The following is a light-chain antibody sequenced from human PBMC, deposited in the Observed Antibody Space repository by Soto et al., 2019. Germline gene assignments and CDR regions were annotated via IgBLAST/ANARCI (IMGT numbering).Light chain of an antibody. J-gene: IGLJ2*01. CDR3: QVWDSNTDVV. V-gene: IGLV3-9*01. CDR1: NIGTKN. CDR2: KDI. Sequence: SYELTQPLSVSVALGETATITCGGKNIGTKNVHWYQQRPGQAPVLVIYKDINRPSGIPERISGSNSGNTATLTISRAQAGDEADYYCQVWDSNTDVVFGGGTKLTVL.